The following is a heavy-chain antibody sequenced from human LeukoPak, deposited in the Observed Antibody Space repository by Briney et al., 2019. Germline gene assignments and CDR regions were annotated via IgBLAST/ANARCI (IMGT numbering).Heavy chain of an antibody. D-gene: IGHD4-11*01. CDR3: ATDFYYTKGFDP. J-gene: IGHJ5*02. V-gene: IGHV3-15*01. CDR1: RFSGFVFSNAW. Sequence: PGGSLRLSCAASRFSGFVFSNAWMYWVRQAPGKGLECLGRIKSKVDGGTIDYTAPAQGRFTISRDDSKDTVYLQMNSLKTEDTAVYYCATDFYYTKGFDPWGQGTLVTVSS. CDR2: IKSKVDGGTI.